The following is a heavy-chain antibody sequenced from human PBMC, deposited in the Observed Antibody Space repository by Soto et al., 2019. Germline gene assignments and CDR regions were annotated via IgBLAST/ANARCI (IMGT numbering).Heavy chain of an antibody. D-gene: IGHD5-12*01. CDR1: GFTFSSYG. J-gene: IGHJ4*02. CDR3: AKAGLPAMIMSHLDY. CDR2: ISYDGNTE. Sequence: QVQLVESGGGVVQPGRSLRLSCAASGFTFSSYGIHWVRQAPGKGLEWVAVISYDGNTEYYADSVKGRFTISRDNSKNTLYLQMNSLRAEDTAVYYCAKAGLPAMIMSHLDYWGQGALVTVSS. V-gene: IGHV3-30*18.